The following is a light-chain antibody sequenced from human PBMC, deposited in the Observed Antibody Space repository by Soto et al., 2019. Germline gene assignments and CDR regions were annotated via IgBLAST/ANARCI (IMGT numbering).Light chain of an antibody. CDR3: SSFTGNNTML. Sequence: QSALTQPPSASGSPGQSVTISCTGTSSDIGGYDSVSWYQQNPGKAPRLMIYEVSKRPSGVPDRFSGSKSGNTASLTVSGLQAEDEADYYCSSFTGNNTMLFGGGTKVTVL. V-gene: IGLV2-8*01. CDR1: SSDIGGYDS. J-gene: IGLJ2*01. CDR2: EVS.